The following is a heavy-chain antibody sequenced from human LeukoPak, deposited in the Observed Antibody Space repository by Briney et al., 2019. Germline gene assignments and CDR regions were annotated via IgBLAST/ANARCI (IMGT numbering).Heavy chain of an antibody. J-gene: IGHJ6*02. Sequence: SETLSLTCTVSGGSISSYYWSWIRQPPGKGLEWIGYIYYSGSTNYNPSLKSRVTISVDKSKNQFSLKLSSVTAADTAVYYCARREFRATTSRLYYYGMDVWGQGTTVTVSS. CDR2: IYYSGST. D-gene: IGHD1-26*01. V-gene: IGHV4-59*12. CDR3: ARREFRATTSRLYYYGMDV. CDR1: GGSISSYY.